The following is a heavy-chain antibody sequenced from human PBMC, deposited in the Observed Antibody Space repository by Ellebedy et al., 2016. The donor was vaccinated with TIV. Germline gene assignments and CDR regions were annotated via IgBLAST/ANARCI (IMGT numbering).Heavy chain of an antibody. Sequence: SVKVSCXASGGSFRSNVISWVRQAPGQGLEWMGGIIPIFGTANYPQKFQGRVTITADESTSTAYMELSSLRSEDTAVYFCARDLTPGETGPNYYYYYAMDVWGHGTTVTVSS. CDR1: GGSFRSNV. J-gene: IGHJ6*02. CDR2: IIPIFGTA. V-gene: IGHV1-69*13. D-gene: IGHD3-10*01. CDR3: ARDLTPGETGPNYYYYYAMDV.